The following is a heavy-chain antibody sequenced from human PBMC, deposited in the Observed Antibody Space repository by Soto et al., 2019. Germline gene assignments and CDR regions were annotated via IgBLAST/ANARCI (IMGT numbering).Heavy chain of an antibody. CDR3: GRTRKMSGPYETDV. D-gene: IGHD1-26*01. CDR1: GFTFSSYS. V-gene: IGHV3-48*01. J-gene: IGHJ6*04. CDR2: ISSSSSTI. Sequence: GGSLRLSCAASGFTFSSYSMNWVRQAPGKGLEWVSYISSSSSTIYYADSVKGRFTISRDNAKNSLYLQMNSLRAEDTDECYSGRTRKMSGPYETDVWGKGTTVTVSS.